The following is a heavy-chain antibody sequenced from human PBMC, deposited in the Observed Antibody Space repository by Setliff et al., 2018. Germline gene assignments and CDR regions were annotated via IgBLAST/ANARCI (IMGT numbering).Heavy chain of an antibody. CDR1: GGSFSDYY. J-gene: IGHJ4*02. CDR3: AASRAYTGAVEEWFLPKTFDF. Sequence: SETLSLTCTVYGGSFSDYYWGWIRQPAGKGLEWIGRIYVTESTKYNPSLKSRVTLSIDTSKNQFSLKLSSVTAADAALYYCAASRAYTGAVEEWFLPKTFDFWGQGSPVTVSS. D-gene: IGHD3-10*01. V-gene: IGHV4-4*07. CDR2: IYVTEST.